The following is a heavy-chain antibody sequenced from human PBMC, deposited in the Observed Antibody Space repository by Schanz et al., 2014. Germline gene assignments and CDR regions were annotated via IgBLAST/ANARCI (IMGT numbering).Heavy chain of an antibody. Sequence: QVQWVQSGADVKKPGTAVKVSCKASEYTFTRHYMHWVRQAPGQGLEWMGIIHSTGGTTSHAQKXQGRVTMTTDTSTSTVYMELSSLRSEDTAVYYCASALTTWGGMDVWGQGTTVTVSS. CDR2: IHSTGGTT. CDR1: EYTFTRHY. V-gene: IGHV1-46*01. J-gene: IGHJ6*02. D-gene: IGHD4-4*01. CDR3: ASALTTWGGMDV.